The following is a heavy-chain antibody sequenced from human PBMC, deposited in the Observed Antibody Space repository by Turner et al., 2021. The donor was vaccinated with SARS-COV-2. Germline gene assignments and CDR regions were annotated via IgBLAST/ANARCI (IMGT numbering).Heavy chain of an antibody. CDR2: IYSGGST. Sequence: EVQLVESGGGLVQPGGSLRLSCAASGLTVSSNYMSWVRQAPGKGLEWVSVIYSGGSTYYTDSVKGRFTISRHNSKNTLYLQMNSLRTEDTAVYYCARAALYSFYAMDVWGQGTSVTVSS. V-gene: IGHV3-53*04. CDR3: ARAALYSFYAMDV. D-gene: IGHD3-16*02. J-gene: IGHJ6*02. CDR1: GLTVSSNY.